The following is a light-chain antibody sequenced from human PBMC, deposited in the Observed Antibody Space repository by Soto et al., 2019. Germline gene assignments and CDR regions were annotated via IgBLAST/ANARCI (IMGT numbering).Light chain of an antibody. V-gene: IGKV1-5*01. CDR1: QSISPW. CDR2: DAS. Sequence: DIQMTQSPATVSASVGDRVIITCRASQSISPWLAWYQQKPGRAPNLLIYDASTLESGVPSRFSGSGSGTEFTLTISNLQPDDFATYFCHQYKSYSPLTVGGGTRVDIK. J-gene: IGKJ4*01. CDR3: HQYKSYSPLT.